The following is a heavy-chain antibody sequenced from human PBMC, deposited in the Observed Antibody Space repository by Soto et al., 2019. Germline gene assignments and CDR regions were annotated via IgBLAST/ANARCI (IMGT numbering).Heavy chain of an antibody. CDR1: GGLFSVFS. V-gene: IGHV1-69*06. J-gene: IGHJ4*01. D-gene: IGHD5-12*01. CDR3: ATIRVRGGPLRFED. Sequence: QVQLVQSGAEVKKPGSSVKVSCKTSGGLFSVFSFNWVRQAPGQGLEWMGGVLPITGSTDYAQKYQGRHTITADRSRSTIYMVLRRLTSDDTANYYCATIRVRGGPLRFEDGGQGTLISVSS. CDR2: VLPITGST.